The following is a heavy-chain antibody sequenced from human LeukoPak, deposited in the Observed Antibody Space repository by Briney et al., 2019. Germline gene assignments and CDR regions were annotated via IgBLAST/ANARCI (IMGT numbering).Heavy chain of an antibody. CDR2: FDPEDGET. J-gene: IGHJ4*02. CDR1: GYTLTELS. CDR3: ATVQRGGSYLWHSGHSAYYFDY. V-gene: IGHV1-24*01. Sequence: ASVKVSCKVSGYTLTELSMHWVRQAPGKGLEWMGGFDPEDGETIYAQKFQGRVTMTEDTSTDTAYMELSSLRSEDTAVYYCATVQRGGSYLWHSGHSAYYFDYWGQGTLVTVSS. D-gene: IGHD1-26*01.